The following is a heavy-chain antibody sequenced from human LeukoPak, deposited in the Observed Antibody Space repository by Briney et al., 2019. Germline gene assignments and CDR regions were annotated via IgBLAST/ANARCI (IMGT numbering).Heavy chain of an antibody. CDR3: AKDEEVRGLFGEFHY. V-gene: IGHV3-20*04. CDR1: GFTFDDYG. J-gene: IGHJ4*02. CDR2: INWNGGST. Sequence: GGSLRLSCAASGFTFDDYGTSWVRQAPGKGLEWVSGINWNGGSTGYADSVKGRFTISRDNAKNSLYLLMNSLRAEDTAVYYCAKDEEVRGLFGEFHYWGQGTLVTVSS. D-gene: IGHD3-10*01.